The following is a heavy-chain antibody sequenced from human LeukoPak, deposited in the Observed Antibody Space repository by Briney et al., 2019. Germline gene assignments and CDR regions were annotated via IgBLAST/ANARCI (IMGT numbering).Heavy chain of an antibody. D-gene: IGHD1/OR15-1a*01. V-gene: IGHV1-2*02. Sequence: ASVKVSCKASGYTFTGYYMHWVRQAPGQGLEWMGWINPNNGGTNYAQKFQGRVNMTRDTSISTAYMELSSLRSDDTAVYYCARKQSDAFDIWGQGTMATVSS. CDR2: INPNNGGT. J-gene: IGHJ3*02. CDR3: ARKQSDAFDI. CDR1: GYTFTGYY.